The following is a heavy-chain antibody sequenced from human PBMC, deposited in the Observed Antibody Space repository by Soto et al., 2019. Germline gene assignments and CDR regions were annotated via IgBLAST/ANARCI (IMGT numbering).Heavy chain of an antibody. CDR3: AKGSIEYRASVDR. D-gene: IGHD5-12*01. CDR2: ISARGGSS. Sequence: EVQLLESGGGLVQPGGSLRLACAASGFSFNYYAMVWVRQAPGKGLEWLSVISARGGSSYFADSVKGRFTISRDNSKNVLSLEMNNLRAEDTATYFCAKGSIEYRASVDRWGQGTLVLVSS. J-gene: IGHJ5*02. CDR1: GFSFNYYA. V-gene: IGHV3-23*01.